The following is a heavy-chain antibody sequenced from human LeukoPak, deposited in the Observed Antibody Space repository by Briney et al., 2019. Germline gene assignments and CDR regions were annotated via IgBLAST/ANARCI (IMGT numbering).Heavy chain of an antibody. CDR2: IYYSGST. CDR3: ARGVRGVIRYYFDY. V-gene: IGHV4-59*08. Sequence: SETLSLTCTVSGGSISSYYWSWIRQPPGKGLEWIGYIYYSGSTNYTPSLKSRVTISVDTSKNQFSLKLSSVTAADTAVYYCARGVRGVIRYYFDYWGQGTLVTVSS. D-gene: IGHD3-10*01. CDR1: GGSISSYY. J-gene: IGHJ4*02.